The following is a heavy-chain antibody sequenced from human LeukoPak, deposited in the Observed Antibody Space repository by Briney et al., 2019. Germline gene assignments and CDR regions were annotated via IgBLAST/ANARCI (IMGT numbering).Heavy chain of an antibody. J-gene: IGHJ4*02. Sequence: SETLSLTCTVSGVSISPYYWAWIRQTPGQGLECLAYIYFNGSPNYNPSLKSRVTISVDTSKNQFSLKLSSVTAADTAVYYCARVGRGDYYDSSGYYYDYWGQGTLVTVSS. D-gene: IGHD3-22*01. CDR3: ARVGRGDYYDSSGYYYDY. V-gene: IGHV4-59*01. CDR2: IYFNGSP. CDR1: GVSISPYY.